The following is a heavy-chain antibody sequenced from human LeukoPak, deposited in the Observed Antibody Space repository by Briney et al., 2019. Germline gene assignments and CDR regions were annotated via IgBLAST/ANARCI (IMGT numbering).Heavy chain of an antibody. Sequence: ASVKVSCKASGYTFTSYYMHWVRQAPGQGLEWMGIINPSGGSTSYAQKFQGRVTMTRDTSTSTAYMELSRLRSDDTAVYYCARMGDFWSGSYYYYYMDVWGKGTTVTVSS. CDR3: ARMGDFWSGSYYYYYMDV. CDR1: GYTFTSYY. CDR2: INPSGGST. J-gene: IGHJ6*03. D-gene: IGHD3-3*01. V-gene: IGHV1-46*01.